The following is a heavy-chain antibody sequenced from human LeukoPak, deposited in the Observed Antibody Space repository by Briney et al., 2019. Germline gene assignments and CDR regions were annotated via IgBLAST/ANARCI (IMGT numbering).Heavy chain of an antibody. CDR3: ARVRRVLWFEGAQNWFDP. CDR1: GYTFTSYA. Sequence: ASVKVSCKASGYTFTSYAMHWVRQAPGQRLEWMGWINAGNGNTKYSQKFQGRVTITRDTSASTAYMELSSLRPEDTAVYYCARVRRVLWFEGAQNWFDPWGQGTLVTVSS. J-gene: IGHJ5*02. D-gene: IGHD3-10*01. CDR2: INAGNGNT. V-gene: IGHV1-3*01.